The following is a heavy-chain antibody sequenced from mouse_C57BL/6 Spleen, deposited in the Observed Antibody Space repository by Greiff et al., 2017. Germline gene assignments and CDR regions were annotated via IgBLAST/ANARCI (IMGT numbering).Heavy chain of an antibody. D-gene: IGHD2-5*01. CDR3: ARRAYYSNYFDY. CDR1: GYTFTSYW. Sequence: VQLQQPGAELVKPGASVKLSCKASGYTFTSYWMHWVKQRPGQGLEWIGMIHPNSGSTNYNEKFKSKATLTVDKSSSTAHMQLSSLTSEDSAVYYCARRAYYSNYFDYWGQGTTLTVSS. V-gene: IGHV1-64*01. J-gene: IGHJ2*01. CDR2: IHPNSGST.